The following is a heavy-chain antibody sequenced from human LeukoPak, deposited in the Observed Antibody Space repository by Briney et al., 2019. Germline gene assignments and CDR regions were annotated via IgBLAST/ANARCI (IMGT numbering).Heavy chain of an antibody. J-gene: IGHJ4*02. CDR3: ARSRHMGLPDY. CDR1: GGTFSSYA. CDR2: IIPIFGTA. Sequence: SVKVSCKASGGTFSSYAISWVRQAPGQGLEWMGGIIPIFGTANYAQKFQGRVTITADESTCTAYMELSSLRSEDTAVCYCARSRHMGLPDYWGQGTLVTVSS. V-gene: IGHV1-69*13. D-gene: IGHD2-21*01.